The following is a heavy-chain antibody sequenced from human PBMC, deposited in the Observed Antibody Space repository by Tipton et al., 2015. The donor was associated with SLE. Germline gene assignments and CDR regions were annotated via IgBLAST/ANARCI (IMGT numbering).Heavy chain of an antibody. CDR3: ARFYCGGDCYPLDY. V-gene: IGHV4-30-4*07. CDR1: GGSISSGSFS. Sequence: TLSLTCAVSGGSISSGSFSWSWIRQPPGKGLEWIGHIYYSGSTFYNPSLKSRVTMSVDTSKNQFSLKLSSVTAADTAMYYCARFYCGGDCYPLDYWGQGTLVTVSS. J-gene: IGHJ4*02. D-gene: IGHD2-21*01. CDR2: IYYSGST.